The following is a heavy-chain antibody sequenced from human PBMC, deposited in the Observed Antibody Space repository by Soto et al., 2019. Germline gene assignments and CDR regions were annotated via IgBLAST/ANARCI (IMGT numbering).Heavy chain of an antibody. CDR3: ARDYGDYLYDY. Sequence: GASVKVSCKASGYTFTSYAMHWVRQAPGQRHEWMGWINAGNGNTKYSQKFQGRVTITRDTSASTAYMELSSLRSEDTAVYYCARDYGDYLYDYWGQGTLVTVSS. CDR1: GYTFTSYA. D-gene: IGHD4-17*01. CDR2: INAGNGNT. V-gene: IGHV1-3*01. J-gene: IGHJ4*02.